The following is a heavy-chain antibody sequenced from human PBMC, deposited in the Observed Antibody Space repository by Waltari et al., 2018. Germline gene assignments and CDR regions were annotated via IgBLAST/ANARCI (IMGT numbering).Heavy chain of an antibody. CDR2: IYPRESNI. CDR3: ARVLEGGGAFEI. Sequence: EVQLVQSGAEVKKPGESLKISCKGSGYRFTTYWIGWVRQMPGKGLEWMGIIYPRESNISTSPSFQGQVTISAEKSINTDYLQWSSLKASDTAMYYCARVLEGGGAFEIWGQGTMVIVSS. V-gene: IGHV5-51*01. CDR1: GYRFTTYW. D-gene: IGHD2-15*01. J-gene: IGHJ3*02.